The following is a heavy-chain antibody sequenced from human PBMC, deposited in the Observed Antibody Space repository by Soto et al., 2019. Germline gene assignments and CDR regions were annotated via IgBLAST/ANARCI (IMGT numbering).Heavy chain of an antibody. Sequence: TGGSLRLSCAASGFTFSSYAMSWVRQAPWKGLEWVSAISGSGGSTYYADSVKGRFTISRDNSKNTLYLQMNSLRAEDTAVYYCAKDCGSRFRALYYFDYWGQGTLVTVSS. CDR2: ISGSGGST. CDR1: GFTFSSYA. J-gene: IGHJ4*02. D-gene: IGHD2-21*01. V-gene: IGHV3-23*01. CDR3: AKDCGSRFRALYYFDY.